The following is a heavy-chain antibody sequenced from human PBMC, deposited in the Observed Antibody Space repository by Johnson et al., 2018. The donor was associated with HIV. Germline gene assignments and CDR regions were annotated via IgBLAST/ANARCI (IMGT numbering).Heavy chain of an antibody. D-gene: IGHD3-10*01. CDR1: GFTFSSYG. CDR2: ISHDGSNK. J-gene: IGHJ3*02. Sequence: QVQLVESGGGLVQPGGSLRLSCAASGFTFSSYGMHWVRQAPGKGLEWVAVISHDGSNKYYADFVKGRFTISRDNSKKTLSLQMNSLRPEDTAVYYCAKSSSATYYGDAFDMWGQGTMVTVSS. CDR3: AKSSSATYYGDAFDM. V-gene: IGHV3-30*18.